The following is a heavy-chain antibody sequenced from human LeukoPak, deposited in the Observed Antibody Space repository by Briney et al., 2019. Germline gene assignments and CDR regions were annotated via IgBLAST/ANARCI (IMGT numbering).Heavy chain of an antibody. Sequence: TGGSLTLSCAASGFTFSNYWMHWVRQAPGKGLVWVSRINTDGTTTDYADSVKGRFTISRDNAKTTLYLQMNSLRAEDTAVYYCARANDNDDSNGYSHDSWGQGTLVTVSS. CDR2: INTDGTTT. D-gene: IGHD3-22*01. CDR1: GFTFSNYW. J-gene: IGHJ4*02. CDR3: ARANDNDDSNGYSHDS. V-gene: IGHV3-74*01.